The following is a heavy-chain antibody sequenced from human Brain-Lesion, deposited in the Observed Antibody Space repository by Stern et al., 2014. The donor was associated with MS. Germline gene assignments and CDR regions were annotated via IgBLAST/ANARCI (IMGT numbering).Heavy chain of an antibody. D-gene: IGHD3-3*01. CDR3: ARDQRGITIFGVVTDYYYLGMDV. CDR2: INPNTGGA. J-gene: IGHJ6*02. Sequence: VQLVESGGEVKKPGASVKVSCKTSGYIFTGYYIHWVRQAPGQGLEWMAWINPNTGGAKYAQKLQGRVTMSRDTSISTAYVELSSLTSDDTAVYYCARDQRGITIFGVVTDYYYLGMDVWGQGTTVTVSS. V-gene: IGHV1-2*02. CDR1: GYIFTGYY.